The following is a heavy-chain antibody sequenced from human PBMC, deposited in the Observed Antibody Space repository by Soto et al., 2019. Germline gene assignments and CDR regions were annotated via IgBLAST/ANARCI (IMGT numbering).Heavy chain of an antibody. Sequence: PSETLSLTCTVSGGSISSSNDYWGWIRQPPGKGLQWIGSVYYSGTTYYNSSLKSRVTISVDTSKNQFSLNLNSVTAADTAVYYCAKNWNWGSLVHWGQGTLVTVSS. J-gene: IGHJ4*02. CDR3: AKNWNWGSLVH. CDR1: GGSISSSNDY. V-gene: IGHV4-39*01. CDR2: VYYSGTT. D-gene: IGHD7-27*01.